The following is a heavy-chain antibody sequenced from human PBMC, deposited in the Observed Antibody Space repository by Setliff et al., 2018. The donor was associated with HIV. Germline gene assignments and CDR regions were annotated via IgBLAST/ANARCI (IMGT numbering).Heavy chain of an antibody. CDR3: ARVPYSSGY. V-gene: IGHV1-69*05. CDR1: GGTLNSYA. CDR2: IIPIFGTA. J-gene: IGHJ4*02. D-gene: IGHD6-19*01. Sequence: SVKVSCKASGGTLNSYAISWVRQAPGQGLEWMGGIIPIFGTANYAQKFQGRVTMTRNTSISTAYMELSSLRSEDTAVYYCARVPYSSGYWGQGTLVTVSS.